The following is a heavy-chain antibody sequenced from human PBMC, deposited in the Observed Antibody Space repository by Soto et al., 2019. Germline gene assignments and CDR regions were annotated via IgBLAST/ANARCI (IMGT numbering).Heavy chain of an antibody. D-gene: IGHD6-25*01. V-gene: IGHV3-23*01. CDR1: GFTFSSYA. CDR2: ISGSGGST. CDR3: ARSRAPKTSGLISNWFDP. J-gene: IGHJ5*02. Sequence: GGSLRLSCAASGFTFSSYAMIWVRQAPGKGLEWVSAISGSGGSTYYADSVKGRFTISRDNSKNTLYLQMNSLRAEDTAVYYCARSRAPKTSGLISNWFDPWGQGTLVTVSS.